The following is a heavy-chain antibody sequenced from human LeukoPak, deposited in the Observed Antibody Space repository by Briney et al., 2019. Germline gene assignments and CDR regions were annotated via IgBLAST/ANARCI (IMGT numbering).Heavy chain of an antibody. CDR2: IWYDGSNK. CDR3: ANDPVYSDYNIDVFPM. J-gene: IGHJ3*02. V-gene: IGHV3-33*06. CDR1: GFSFSSYG. D-gene: IGHD4-11*01. Sequence: GRSLRLSCVACGFSFSSYGVHWVRQAPGKGLEWVAVIWYDGSNKYYVDSVKGRFTISRDNSKNTVYLQMNSLMSDDTAVYYCANDPVYSDYNIDVFPMWGQGTTVTVSA.